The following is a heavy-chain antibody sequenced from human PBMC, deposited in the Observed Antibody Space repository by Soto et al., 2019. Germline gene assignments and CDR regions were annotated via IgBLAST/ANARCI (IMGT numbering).Heavy chain of an antibody. Sequence: QVQLQESGPGLVKPSQTLSLTCTLSGGSISSGDYYWSWIRHPPGKGLEWIGNIYYSGRTNYNPSLKIRLNISLDTSNNHSFLKLTSVTAADTAVYYCARMGLHLGELSRNWFDPWGQGTLVTVSS. CDR2: IYYSGRT. V-gene: IGHV4-30-4*08. CDR3: ARMGLHLGELSRNWFDP. CDR1: GGSISSGDYY. J-gene: IGHJ5*02. D-gene: IGHD3-16*02.